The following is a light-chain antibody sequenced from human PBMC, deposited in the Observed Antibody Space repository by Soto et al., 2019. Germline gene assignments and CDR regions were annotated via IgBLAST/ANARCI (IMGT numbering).Light chain of an antibody. CDR2: EVT. CDR1: TSDLGDYKY. Sequence: QSALTQPASVSGSPGQSITISCTGTTSDLGDYKYISWYQQHPGKVPKLIIYEVTNRPSGVSNRFSGSKSGNTASLTISGLQAEDEADYYCSLYTISRMFGGGTKLTVL. J-gene: IGLJ3*02. CDR3: SLYTISRM. V-gene: IGLV2-14*01.